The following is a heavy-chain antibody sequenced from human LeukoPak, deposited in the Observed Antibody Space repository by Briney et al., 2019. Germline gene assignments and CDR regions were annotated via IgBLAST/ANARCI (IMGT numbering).Heavy chain of an antibody. CDR1: GFTFSNYA. CDR3: AKLWRGSHPRYFDH. J-gene: IGHJ4*02. Sequence: GGSLRLSCAASGFTFSNYAMSWVRQAPGKGLEWVSTITDSGGTTFYADSVKGRFTISRDNFKNTVYLQMNSLRAEDRAVYYCAKLWRGSHPRYFDHWGQGTLVTVSS. CDR2: ITDSGGTT. V-gene: IGHV3-23*01. D-gene: IGHD1-26*01.